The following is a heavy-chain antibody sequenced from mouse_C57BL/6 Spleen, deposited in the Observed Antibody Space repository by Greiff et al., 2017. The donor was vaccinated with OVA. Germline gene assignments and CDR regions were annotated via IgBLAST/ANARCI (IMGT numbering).Heavy chain of an antibody. D-gene: IGHD2-12*01. CDR1: GFTFSSYA. J-gene: IGHJ4*01. Sequence: DVMLVESGGGLVKPGGSLKLSCAASGFTFSSYAMSWVRQTPEKRLEWVATISDGGSYTYYPDNVKGRFTISRDNAKNNLYLQRSHLKYEDTAMYYCARDDDGYAMDYWGQGTSVTVSS. CDR2: ISDGGSYT. V-gene: IGHV5-4*01. CDR3: ARDDDGYAMDY.